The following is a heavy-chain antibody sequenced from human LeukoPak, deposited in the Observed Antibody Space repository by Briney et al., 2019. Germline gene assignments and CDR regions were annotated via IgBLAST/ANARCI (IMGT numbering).Heavy chain of an antibody. CDR2: ISGSGGST. CDR1: GFTVSSNY. D-gene: IGHD3-9*01. J-gene: IGHJ6*02. Sequence: PGGSLRLSCAASGFTVSSNYMSWVRQAPGKGLEWVSAISGSGGSTYYADSVKGRFTISRDNAKNSLYLQMNSLRAEDTAVYYCARGDDILTGYQGSYGMDVWGQGTTVTVSS. V-gene: IGHV3-23*01. CDR3: ARGDDILTGYQGSYGMDV.